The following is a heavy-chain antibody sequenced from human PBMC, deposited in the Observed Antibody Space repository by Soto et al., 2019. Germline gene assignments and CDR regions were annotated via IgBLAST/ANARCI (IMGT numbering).Heavy chain of an antibody. V-gene: IGHV3-7*05. D-gene: IGHD3-22*01. CDR2: IKQDGNEK. CDR1: GFTFSSYW. Sequence: EVQLVESGGGLVQPGGSLRLSCAASGFTFSSYWMSWVRQAPGKGLEWVANIKQDGNEKYYVDSVKGRFTISRDNAKNSLYLQMNSLRAEDTAVYYCARDYYHDSSGYSYDAFDIWGQGTMVTVSS. J-gene: IGHJ3*02. CDR3: ARDYYHDSSGYSYDAFDI.